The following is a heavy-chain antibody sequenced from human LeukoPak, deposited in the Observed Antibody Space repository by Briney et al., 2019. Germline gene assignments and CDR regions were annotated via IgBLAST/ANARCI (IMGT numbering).Heavy chain of an antibody. CDR2: ISGSGSNT. CDR1: GFTFSARA. Sequence: GGSLRLSCAASGFTFSARAMNWVRQAPGKGLEWVSVISGSGSNTNYADSVKGRFTISRDNSKNTLYLQMNSLRAEDTAVYYCAKKQTEDGRAWYQNFDYWGQGTLVTVSS. D-gene: IGHD6-19*01. J-gene: IGHJ4*02. CDR3: AKKQTEDGRAWYQNFDY. V-gene: IGHV3-23*01.